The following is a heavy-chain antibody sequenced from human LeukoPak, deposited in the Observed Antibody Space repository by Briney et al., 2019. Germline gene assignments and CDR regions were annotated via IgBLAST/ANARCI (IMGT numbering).Heavy chain of an antibody. D-gene: IGHD2-15*01. V-gene: IGHV3-11*04. CDR1: GFTFSDYY. J-gene: IGHJ4*02. Sequence: GGSLRLSCAASGFTFSDYYMNWVRQAPGKGLEWVSYISSSGSTIYYADSVKGRFTISRDNAKNSLYLQMNSLRAEDTAVYYCARKGRSFYFDYWGQGTLVTVSS. CDR2: ISSSGSTI. CDR3: ARKGRSFYFDY.